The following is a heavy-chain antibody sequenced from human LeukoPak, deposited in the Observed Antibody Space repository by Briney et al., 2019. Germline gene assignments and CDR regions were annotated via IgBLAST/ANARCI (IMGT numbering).Heavy chain of an antibody. CDR3: ARDHMGYDY. J-gene: IGHJ4*02. D-gene: IGHD1-26*01. V-gene: IGHV3-23*01. Sequence: GGSLRLSCAASGFIFSSVDMNWVRQAPGKGVEWVSTISATGGTTTYAESVKGRFTISRDNSKNSLYLQMNSLRAEDTAVYYCARDHMGYDYWGQGTLVTVSS. CDR2: ISATGGTT. CDR1: GFIFSSVD.